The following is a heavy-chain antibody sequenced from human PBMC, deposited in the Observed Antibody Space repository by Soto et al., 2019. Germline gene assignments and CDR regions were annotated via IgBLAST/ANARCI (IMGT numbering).Heavy chain of an antibody. D-gene: IGHD1-1*01. CDR1: GGSISSSSYY. Sequence: PSETLSLTCTVSGGSISSSSYYWGWIRQPPGKGLEWIGSIYYSGSTYYNPSLKSRVTISVDTSKNQFSLKLSSVTAADTAVYYCARHWNIRNWFDPWGQGTLVTVSS. CDR3: ARHWNIRNWFDP. J-gene: IGHJ5*02. V-gene: IGHV4-39*01. CDR2: IYYSGST.